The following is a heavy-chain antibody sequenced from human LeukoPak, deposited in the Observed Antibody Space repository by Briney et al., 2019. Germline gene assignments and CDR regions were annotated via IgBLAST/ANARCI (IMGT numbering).Heavy chain of an antibody. CDR1: GFTFSSYG. CDR3: ARTSSNSVAGYYDY. J-gene: IGHJ4*02. Sequence: GGSLRLSCAASGFTFSSYGMHWVRQAPGKGLEWVAVIWYDGSNKYYADSVKGRFTISRDNSKNTLYLQMNSLRAEDTAVYYCARTSSNSVAGYYDYWGQGTLVTVSS. D-gene: IGHD6-19*01. V-gene: IGHV3-33*01. CDR2: IWYDGSNK.